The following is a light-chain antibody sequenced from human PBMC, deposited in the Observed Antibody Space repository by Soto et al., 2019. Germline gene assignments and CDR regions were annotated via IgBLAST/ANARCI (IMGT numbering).Light chain of an antibody. CDR1: SSDVGGYNY. V-gene: IGLV2-14*01. Sequence: QSALTQPASVSGSPGQSITISCTGSSSDVGGYNYVSWYQQHPGKAPKLMIYEVSNRPSGISNRFSGSKSGNTASLTLSGLQAEDEADYYCSSYTRSSRLVFGGGTKSPS. J-gene: IGLJ2*01. CDR3: SSYTRSSRLV. CDR2: EVS.